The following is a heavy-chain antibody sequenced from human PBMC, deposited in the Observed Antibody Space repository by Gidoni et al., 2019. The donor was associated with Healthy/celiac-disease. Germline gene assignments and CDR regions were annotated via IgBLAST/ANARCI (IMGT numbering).Heavy chain of an antibody. Sequence: QVQLVESGGGVVQPGRSLRLSCAASGFTFSSYAMHWVRQAPGKGLEWGAVISYDGSNKYYADSVKGRFTISRDNSKNTLYLQMNSLRAEDTAVYYCARDSVGVQLERLEAFDIWGQGTMVTVSS. J-gene: IGHJ3*02. CDR1: GFTFSSYA. CDR2: ISYDGSNK. D-gene: IGHD1-1*01. CDR3: ARDSVGVQLERLEAFDI. V-gene: IGHV3-30*04.